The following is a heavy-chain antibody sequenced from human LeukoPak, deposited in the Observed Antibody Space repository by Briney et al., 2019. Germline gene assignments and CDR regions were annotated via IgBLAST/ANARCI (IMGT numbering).Heavy chain of an antibody. CDR3: AKVGYYYDSSGADVDAFDI. J-gene: IGHJ3*02. CDR1: GFTFSSYG. Sequence: GGSLRLSCAASGFTFSSYGMSWVRQAPGKGLEWVSGISGSGGSTYYADSVKGRFTISRDNSKNTLYLQMNSLRAEDTAVYYCAKVGYYYDSSGADVDAFDIWGQGTMVTVSS. D-gene: IGHD3-22*01. V-gene: IGHV3-23*01. CDR2: ISGSGGST.